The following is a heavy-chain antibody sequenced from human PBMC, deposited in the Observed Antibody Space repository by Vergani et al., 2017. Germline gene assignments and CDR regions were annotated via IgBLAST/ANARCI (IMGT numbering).Heavy chain of an antibody. D-gene: IGHD3-3*01. CDR1: GGSISSGSYY. J-gene: IGHJ4*02. V-gene: IGHV4-61*02. Sequence: QVQLQESGPGLVKPSQTLSLTCTVSGGSISSGSYYWSWIRQPAGKGLEWIGRIYTSGSTNYNPSLKSRVTISVDTSKNQFSLKLSSVTAADTAVYYCARGKDYDFWSGYYYWGQGTLVTVSS. CDR3: ARGKDYDFWSGYYY. CDR2: IYTSGST.